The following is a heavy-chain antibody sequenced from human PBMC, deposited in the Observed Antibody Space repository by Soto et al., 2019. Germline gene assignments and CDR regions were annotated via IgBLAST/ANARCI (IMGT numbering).Heavy chain of an antibody. V-gene: IGHV1-69*02. CDR2: IIPILGIA. CDR1: GDTFSSYT. J-gene: IGHJ6*02. CDR3: ARALVPAAMYYYYGMDV. Sequence: QVQLVQSGAEVKKPGSSVKVSCKASGDTFSSYTISWVRQAPGQGLEWMGRIIPILGIANYAQKFQGRVTITADKSTSTAYMELSSLRSEDTAVYYCARALVPAAMYYYYGMDVWGQGTTVTVSS. D-gene: IGHD2-2*01.